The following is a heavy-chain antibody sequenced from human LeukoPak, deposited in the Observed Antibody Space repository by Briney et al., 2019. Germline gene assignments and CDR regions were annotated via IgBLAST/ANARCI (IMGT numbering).Heavy chain of an antibody. V-gene: IGHV3-15*01. Sequence: GGSLRLSCAASGFTFSNAWMSWVRQAPGKGLEWVGRIKSKTDGGTTDYAAPVKGRFTISRDDSKNTLYLQMNSLKTEDTAVYYCTTDLLLSYAFDIWGQGTMVTVSS. CDR3: TTDLLLSYAFDI. CDR2: IKSKTDGGTT. CDR1: GFTFSNAW. D-gene: IGHD3-10*01. J-gene: IGHJ3*02.